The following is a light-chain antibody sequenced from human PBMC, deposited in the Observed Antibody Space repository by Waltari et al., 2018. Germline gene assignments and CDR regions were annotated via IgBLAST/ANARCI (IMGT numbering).Light chain of an antibody. V-gene: IGKV3-15*01. Sequence: ETVMTQSPAPLSVSPGERATLSCRASQSVSSNLAWFQQKPGQPPRHLIYGASTSALGIPATFSGSGFATDFTLTISSLQSEDFAVYYCQQYNDWPPLTFGGGTKVEIK. CDR2: GAS. CDR3: QQYNDWPPLT. CDR1: QSVSSN. J-gene: IGKJ4*01.